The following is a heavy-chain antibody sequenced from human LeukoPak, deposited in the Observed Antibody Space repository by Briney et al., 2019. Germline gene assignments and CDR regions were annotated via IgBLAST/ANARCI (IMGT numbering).Heavy chain of an antibody. CDR2: IGTAGDT. D-gene: IGHD1-14*01. CDR3: ARDRTRGGMDV. J-gene: IGHJ6*02. CDR1: GFTFSSYD. Sequence: GGSLRLPCAASGFTFSSYDMHWVRQATGKGLEWVSAIGTAGDTYYPGSVKGRFTISRENAKNSLYLQMNSLRAGDTAVYYCARDRTRGGMDVWGQGTTVTVSS. V-gene: IGHV3-13*01.